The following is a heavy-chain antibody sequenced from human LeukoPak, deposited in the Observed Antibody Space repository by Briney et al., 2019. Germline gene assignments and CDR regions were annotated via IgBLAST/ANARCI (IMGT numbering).Heavy chain of an antibody. D-gene: IGHD3-3*02. CDR1: GFTFSSYA. CDR3: RKECRSRLSIFAGVFGQGVRHGMAG. J-gene: IGHJ6*01. CDR2: MSGSGGST. Sequence: GGSLRLSCAASGFTFSSYAMSWVRQAPGKGLEWVSAMSGSGGSTYYADSVKGRFTISRDNSKNTLYLQMNSLRAEDTAVYYCRKECRSRLSIFAGVFGQGVRHGMAGWGQAATVTVSS. V-gene: IGHV3-23*01.